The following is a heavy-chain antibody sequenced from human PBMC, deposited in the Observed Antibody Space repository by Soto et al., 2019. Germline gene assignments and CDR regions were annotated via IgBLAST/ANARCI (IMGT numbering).Heavy chain of an antibody. D-gene: IGHD5-12*01. V-gene: IGHV1-2*04. J-gene: IGHJ4*02. CDR1: GYTFTGYG. CDR3: LVATDSFDY. Sequence: GASVKVSCKASGYTFTGYGIRWVRQAPGQGLEWMGWINGNSGGTNYAQKFQGWVTMTRDTSISTAYMELSRLRSDDTAVYYCLVATDSFDYWGQGTLVTVSS. CDR2: INGNSGGT.